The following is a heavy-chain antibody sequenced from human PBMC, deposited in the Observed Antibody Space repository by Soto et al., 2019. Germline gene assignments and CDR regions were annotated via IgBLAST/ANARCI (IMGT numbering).Heavy chain of an antibody. Sequence: QVQLQESGPGLVKPSQTLSLTCTVSGGFVSGTGYYWTWIRQHPGKGLEWIGYIDSSGSSYFNPSLKSRLSSSVDTSKNQFSLKLTSVTAADTAIYYCARVQRFCPARWGQGTLVTVSS. J-gene: IGHJ4*02. CDR1: GGFVSGTGYY. CDR2: IDSSGSS. D-gene: IGHD3-3*01. V-gene: IGHV4-31*03. CDR3: ARVQRFCPAR.